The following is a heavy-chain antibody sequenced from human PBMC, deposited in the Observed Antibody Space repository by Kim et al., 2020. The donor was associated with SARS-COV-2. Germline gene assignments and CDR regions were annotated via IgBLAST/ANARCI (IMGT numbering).Heavy chain of an antibody. V-gene: IGHV3-21*01. CDR3: ARHGVRSGYDYFFDY. D-gene: IGHD5-12*01. CDR2: ISSSGAYI. Sequence: GGSLRLSCAPSGFTFSSYSMSWVRQAPGKGLEWVSSISSSGAYIYYEDSVQGRFTISRDNAKNSLYLQMNSLRAEDTAVYYCARHGVRSGYDYFFDYWG. CDR1: GFTFSSYS. J-gene: IGHJ4*01.